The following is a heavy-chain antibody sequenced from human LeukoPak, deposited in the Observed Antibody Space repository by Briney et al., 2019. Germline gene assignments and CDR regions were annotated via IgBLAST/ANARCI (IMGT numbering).Heavy chain of an antibody. CDR1: GFTFSSYG. CDR2: ISYDGSNK. D-gene: IGHD3-22*01. Sequence: PGRSLRLSCAAPGFTFSSYGMHWVRQAPGKGLEWVAVISYDGSNKYYADSVKGRFTISRDNSKNTLYLQMNSLRAEDTAVYYCAKDPSGVYDSSGYYYGRWAFDIWGQGTMVTVSS. CDR3: AKDPSGVYDSSGYYYGRWAFDI. V-gene: IGHV3-30*18. J-gene: IGHJ3*02.